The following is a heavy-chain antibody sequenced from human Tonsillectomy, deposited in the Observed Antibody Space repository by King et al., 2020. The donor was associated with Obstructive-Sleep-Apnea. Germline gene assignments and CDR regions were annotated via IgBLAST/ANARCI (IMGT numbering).Heavy chain of an antibody. CDR3: ARDSYGDYLDY. CDR2: IFSSGST. D-gene: IGHD4-17*01. Sequence: VQLQESGPGLVKPSETLSLTCTVSGGSISRYYWNWIRQPPGRGLEWIGYIFSSGSTNYNHSLKSRVTISIDTPKNQFSLKLRSVTAADTAVYYCARDSYGDYLDYWGQGTLVTVSS. V-gene: IGHV4-59*01. CDR1: GGSISRYY. J-gene: IGHJ4*02.